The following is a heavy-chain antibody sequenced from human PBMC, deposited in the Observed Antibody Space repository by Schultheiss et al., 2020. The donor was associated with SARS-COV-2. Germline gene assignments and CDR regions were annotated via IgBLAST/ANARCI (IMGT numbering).Heavy chain of an antibody. CDR2: ISGSGGST. CDR3: AKEGDYYDSSGYYQANYYFDY. V-gene: IGHV3-23*01. Sequence: GGSLRLSCAASGFTFSSYAMSWVRQAPGKGLEWVSAISGSGGSTYYADSVKGRFTISRDNSKNTLYLQMNSLRAEDTAVYYCAKEGDYYDSSGYYQANYYFDYWGQGTLVTVSS. CDR1: GFTFSSYA. J-gene: IGHJ4*02. D-gene: IGHD3-22*01.